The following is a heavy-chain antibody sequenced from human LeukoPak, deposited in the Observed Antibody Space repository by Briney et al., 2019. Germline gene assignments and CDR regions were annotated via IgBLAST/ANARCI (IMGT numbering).Heavy chain of an antibody. J-gene: IGHJ4*02. V-gene: IGHV4-30-4*08. CDR1: GGSISSGDYY. CDR2: IYYSGST. CDR3: ARVAGWELLKSSLGGFDY. D-gene: IGHD1-26*01. Sequence: SQTLSLTCTVSGGSISSGDYYWSWIRQPPGKGLEWIGYIYYSGSTYYNPSLKSRVTISVDTSKNQFSLKLSSVTAADTAVYYCARVAGWELLKSSLGGFDYWGQGTLVTVSS.